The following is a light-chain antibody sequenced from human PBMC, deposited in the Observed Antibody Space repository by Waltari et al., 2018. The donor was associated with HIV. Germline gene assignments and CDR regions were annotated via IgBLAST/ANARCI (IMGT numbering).Light chain of an antibody. CDR2: DDT. V-gene: IGLV3-21*04. Sequence: SYVLTQPPSVSVAPGKTARISCGGKNIESSSVHWYQPKPGQAPVLVIYDDTDRPSGIPERFSASNIGNTATLTISRVEAGDEADYYCQVWDSTSDHATFGGGTKLTV. J-gene: IGLJ2*01. CDR3: QVWDSTSDHAT. CDR1: NIESSS.